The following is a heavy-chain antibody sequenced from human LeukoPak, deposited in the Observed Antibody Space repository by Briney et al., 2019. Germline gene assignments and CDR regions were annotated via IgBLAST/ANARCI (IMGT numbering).Heavy chain of an antibody. D-gene: IGHD3-3*01. V-gene: IGHV3-21*01. CDR1: GFTFSSYS. J-gene: IGHJ4*02. CDR3: ARVRRTYYDFEWDY. CDR2: ISSSSSYI. Sequence: PGGSLRLSCAASGFTFSSYSMNWVRQAPGKGLEWVSSISSSSSYIYYADSVKGRFTISRDNAKNSLYLQMNSLRAEDTAVYYCARVRRTYYDFEWDYWGQGTLVTVSS.